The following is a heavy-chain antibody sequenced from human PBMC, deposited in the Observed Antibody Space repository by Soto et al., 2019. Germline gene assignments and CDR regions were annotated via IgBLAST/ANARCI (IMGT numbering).Heavy chain of an antibody. CDR1: GFTFSSYA. D-gene: IGHD6-13*01. CDR2: ISGSGGST. J-gene: IGHJ4*02. V-gene: IGHV3-23*01. CDR3: AIAATYSSSWYTDY. Sequence: EVQLLESGGGLVQPGGSLRLSCAASGFTFSSYAMSWVRQPPGKGLEWVSAISGSGGSTYYADSVKGRFTISRDNSKNTLYLQMNSRRAEDTAVYYCAIAATYSSSWYTDYWGQGTLVTVSS.